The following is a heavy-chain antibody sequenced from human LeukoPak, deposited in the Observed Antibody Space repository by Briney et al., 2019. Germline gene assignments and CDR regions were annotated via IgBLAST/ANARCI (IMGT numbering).Heavy chain of an antibody. D-gene: IGHD1-26*01. Sequence: ASVTVSCKASGYTFTGYYMHWVRQAPGQGLEWMGWINPNSGGTNYAQKFQGRVTMHRDTSISTAYMELSRLRSDDTAVYYCAREYYVHQYYYYGMDVWGQGTTVTVSS. J-gene: IGHJ6*02. V-gene: IGHV1-2*02. CDR1: GYTFTGYY. CDR2: INPNSGGT. CDR3: AREYYVHQYYYYGMDV.